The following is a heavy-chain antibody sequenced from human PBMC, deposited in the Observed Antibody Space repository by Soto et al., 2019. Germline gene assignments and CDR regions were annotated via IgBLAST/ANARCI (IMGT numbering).Heavy chain of an antibody. V-gene: IGHV1-8*01. J-gene: IGHJ6*02. CDR1: GYTFTSYD. CDR3: ATGKVLLWFGEYYNYYYYGMDV. CDR2: MNPNSGNT. D-gene: IGHD3-10*01. Sequence: ASVEVSCKASGYTFTSYDINWVRQATGQGLEWMGWMNPNSGNTGYAQKFQGRVTMTRNTSISTAYMELSSLRSEDTAVYYCATGKVLLWFGEYYNYYYYGMDVWGQGTTVTVSS.